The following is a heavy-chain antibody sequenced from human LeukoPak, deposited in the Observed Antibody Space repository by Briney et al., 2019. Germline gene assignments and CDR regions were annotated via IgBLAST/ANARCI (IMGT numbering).Heavy chain of an antibody. D-gene: IGHD2-2*01. Sequence: KTSETLSLTCSVSDVSISSSYWSWIRQPPGKGPEWIGSIYYSGSTYYNPSLKSRVTISVDTSKNQFSLKLSSVTAADTAVYYCASASGGDIVVVPAAMKGVPYYHYYMDVWGKGTTVTVSS. V-gene: IGHV4-59*12. CDR1: DVSISSSY. CDR2: IYYSGST. J-gene: IGHJ6*03. CDR3: ASASGGDIVVVPAAMKGVPYYHYYMDV.